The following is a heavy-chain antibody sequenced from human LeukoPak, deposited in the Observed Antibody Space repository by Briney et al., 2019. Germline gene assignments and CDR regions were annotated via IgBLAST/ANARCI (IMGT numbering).Heavy chain of an antibody. V-gene: IGHV3-21*01. J-gene: IGHJ4*02. D-gene: IGHD6-19*01. CDR2: ISSSSSYI. CDR3: ARFNLAVAHDY. CDR1: GFTFSSYS. Sequence: PGGSLRLSCAASGFTFSSYSMNWVRQAPGKGLEWVSSISSSSSYIYYADSVKGRFTISRDNAKNSPYLQMNSLRAEDTAVYYCARFNLAVAHDYWGQGTLVTVPS.